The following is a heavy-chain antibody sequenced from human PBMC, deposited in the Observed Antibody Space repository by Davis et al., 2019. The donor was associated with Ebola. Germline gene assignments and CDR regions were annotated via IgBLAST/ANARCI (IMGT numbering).Heavy chain of an antibody. D-gene: IGHD2/OR15-2a*01. CDR3: AKDNRNIWSEV. CDR1: GSTLITSG. Sequence: GGSLRLSCPASGSTLITSGLPWVPQAPGKGLEWVAVVSLDGSIDYYADSVKGRFTISRDNSKNALYRQMNGRRVEDTAIYYCAKDNRNIWSEVWGQGTMVTVSS. V-gene: IGHV3-30*18. CDR2: VSLDGSID. J-gene: IGHJ3*01.